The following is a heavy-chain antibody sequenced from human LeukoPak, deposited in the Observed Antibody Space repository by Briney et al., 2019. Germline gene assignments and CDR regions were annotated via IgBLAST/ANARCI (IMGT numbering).Heavy chain of an antibody. Sequence: GGSLRLSCAASGFTFSSYGMHWVRQAPGKGLEWVAFIRYDGSNKYYADSVKGRFTISRDNSKNTLYLQMNSLRAEDTAVYYCARGVRITMIVVPSRYDAFDIWGQGTMVTVSS. CDR1: GFTFSSYG. CDR3: ARGVRITMIVVPSRYDAFDI. D-gene: IGHD3-22*01. CDR2: IRYDGSNK. V-gene: IGHV3-30*02. J-gene: IGHJ3*02.